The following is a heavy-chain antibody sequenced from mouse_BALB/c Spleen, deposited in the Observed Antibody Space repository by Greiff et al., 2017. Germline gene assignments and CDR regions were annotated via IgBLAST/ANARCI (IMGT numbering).Heavy chain of an antibody. Sequence: VQLQQSGAELVKPGASVKLSCTASGFNIKDTYMHWVKQRPEQGLEWIGRIDPANGNTKYDPKFQGKATITADTSSNTAYLQLSSLTSEDTAVYYCARENYDSSYWYFDVWGAGTTVTVSS. CDR2: IDPANGNT. D-gene: IGHD2-4*01. CDR3: ARENYDSSYWYFDV. CDR1: GFNIKDTY. V-gene: IGHV14-3*02. J-gene: IGHJ1*01.